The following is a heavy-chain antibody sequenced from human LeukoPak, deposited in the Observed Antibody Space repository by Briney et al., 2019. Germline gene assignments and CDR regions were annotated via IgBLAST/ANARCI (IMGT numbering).Heavy chain of an antibody. CDR2: VDPEDGET. CDR3: AKALYSSGWFD. J-gene: IGHJ4*02. V-gene: IGHV1-69-2*01. D-gene: IGHD6-19*01. Sequence: ASVKVSCKVSGYTFTDYYMHWVQQAPGKGLEWMGLVDPEDGETIYAEKFQGRVTITADTSTDTAYMELSSLRSEDTDVYYCAKALYSSGWFDWGQGTLVTVSS. CDR1: GYTFTDYY.